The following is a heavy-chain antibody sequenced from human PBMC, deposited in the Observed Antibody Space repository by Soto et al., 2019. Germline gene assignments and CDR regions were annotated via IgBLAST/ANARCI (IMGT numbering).Heavy chain of an antibody. CDR2: ISGGGDAA. D-gene: IGHD7-27*01. CDR1: GFTFINYA. Sequence: EVQVLESGGSLVQPGGSLRLSCAGSGFTFINYAMNWVRQAPGKGLEWVSSISGGGDAAFFPDSVRGRFTISRDNSKNTVTLQMNSLGVDDTAVYYCARKILGSTTRPNYWYFDLWGRGTLVTVSS. CDR3: ARKILGSTTRPNYWYFDL. J-gene: IGHJ2*01. V-gene: IGHV3-23*01.